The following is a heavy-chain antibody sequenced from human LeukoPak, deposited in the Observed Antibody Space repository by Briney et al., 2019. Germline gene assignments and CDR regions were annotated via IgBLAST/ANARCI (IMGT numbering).Heavy chain of an antibody. CDR2: ISYDGSNK. Sequence: GGSLRLSCAASGFTFSSYAMHWVRQAPGKGLEWVAVISYDGSNKYYADSVKGRFTISRDNSKNTLYLQMNSLRAEDTAVYYCARVALRFLEWWGTEYYFDYWGQGTLVTVSS. D-gene: IGHD3-3*01. CDR1: GFTFSSYA. V-gene: IGHV3-30-3*01. J-gene: IGHJ4*02. CDR3: ARVALRFLEWWGTEYYFDY.